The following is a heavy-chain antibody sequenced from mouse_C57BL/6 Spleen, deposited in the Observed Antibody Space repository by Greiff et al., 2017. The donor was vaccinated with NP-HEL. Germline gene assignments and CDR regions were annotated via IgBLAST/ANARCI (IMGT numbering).Heavy chain of an antibody. CDR2: INPNNGGT. V-gene: IGHV1-26*01. J-gene: IGHJ4*01. CDR1: GYTFTDYY. CDR3: ARGDYDDGDAMDY. Sequence: EVQLQQSGPELVKPGASVKISCKASGYTFTDYYMNWVKQSHGKSLEWIGDINPNNGGTSYNQKFKGKATLTVDKSSSTAYMELRSLTSEDSAVYYCARGDYDDGDAMDYWGQGTSVTVSS. D-gene: IGHD2-4*01.